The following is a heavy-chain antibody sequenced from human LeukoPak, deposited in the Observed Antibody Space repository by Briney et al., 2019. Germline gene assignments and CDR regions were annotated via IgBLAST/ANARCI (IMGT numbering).Heavy chain of an antibody. J-gene: IGHJ4*02. D-gene: IGHD2-2*01. CDR2: IRYDGSNK. CDR3: AKHRRIVVVPAAIDY. CDR1: GFTFSSYG. Sequence: GGSLRLSCAASGFTFSSYGMHWVRQAPGKGLEWVAFIRYDGSNKYYADSVKGRFTISRDNSKNTLYLQMNSLRAEDTAVYYCAKHRRIVVVPAAIDYWGQGTLVTVSS. V-gene: IGHV3-30*02.